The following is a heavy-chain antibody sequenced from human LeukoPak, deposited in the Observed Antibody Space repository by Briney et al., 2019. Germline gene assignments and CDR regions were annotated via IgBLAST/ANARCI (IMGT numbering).Heavy chain of an antibody. J-gene: IGHJ4*02. CDR1: GYTFTGYY. Sequence: ASVKVSCKASGYTFTGYYIHWVRQAPGQGLEWMGWINPNSGGTNYAQKFQGRVTVTRDTSISTAYVELSSLISDDTAVYYCARGMSGSHYDYWGQGTLVTVSS. V-gene: IGHV1-2*02. CDR3: ARGMSGSHYDY. D-gene: IGHD3-10*02. CDR2: INPNSGGT.